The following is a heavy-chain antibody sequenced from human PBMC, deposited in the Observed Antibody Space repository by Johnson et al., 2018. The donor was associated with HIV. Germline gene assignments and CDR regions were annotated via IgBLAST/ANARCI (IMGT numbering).Heavy chain of an antibody. D-gene: IGHD1-26*01. CDR2: ISARGGSP. V-gene: IGHV3-23*04. J-gene: IGHJ3*02. CDR1: GFTFSSYA. Sequence: VQLVESGGGLVQPGGSLRLSCAASGFTFSSYAMSWVRQAPGKGLEWVSAISARGGSPGYAASVKGRFTISRDNAKNSLYLQMNSLRAEDTAVYYCVSREWELHAFDIWGQGTMVTVSS. CDR3: VSREWELHAFDI.